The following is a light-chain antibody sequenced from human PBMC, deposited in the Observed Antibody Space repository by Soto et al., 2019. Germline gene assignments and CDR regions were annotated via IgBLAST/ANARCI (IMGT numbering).Light chain of an antibody. CDR3: SSYATSSTPLYV. Sequence: QSALTQPASVSGSPGQSITISCTGTSSDVGGYNYVSWYQQHPGKAPKLIIYDVSNRPSGVSNRFSGSKSGNTGSLTISGRQAEDEADYYCSSYATSSTPLYVFGTGTKVTVL. J-gene: IGLJ1*01. CDR1: SSDVGGYNY. CDR2: DVS. V-gene: IGLV2-14*01.